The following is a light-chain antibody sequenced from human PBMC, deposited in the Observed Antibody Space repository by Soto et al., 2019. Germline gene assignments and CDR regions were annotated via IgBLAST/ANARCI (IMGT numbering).Light chain of an antibody. CDR1: QSVSSY. CDR2: DAS. Sequence: EIVLTQSPATLSLSPGERATLSCRASQSVSSYLAWYQQKPGQAPRLLIYDASNRATGIPARFSGSGSVTDFTLTISSLEPEDFAIYYCQQRTNWPLTFGGGTKVDLK. V-gene: IGKV3-11*01. CDR3: QQRTNWPLT. J-gene: IGKJ4*01.